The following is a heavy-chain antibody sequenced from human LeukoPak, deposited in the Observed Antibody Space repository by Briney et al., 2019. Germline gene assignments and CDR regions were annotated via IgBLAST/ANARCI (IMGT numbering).Heavy chain of an antibody. Sequence: SETLSLTCTVSGGSISSGGYYWSWIRQPPGKGLEWIGYIYHSGSTYYNPSLKSRVTISVDRSKNQFSLKLSSVTAADTAVYYCARDYGGNPVLTRIKPRNYYMDVWGKGTTVTVSS. CDR2: IYHSGST. J-gene: IGHJ6*03. V-gene: IGHV4-30-2*01. D-gene: IGHD4-23*01. CDR1: GGSISSGGYY. CDR3: ARDYGGNPVLTRIKPRNYYMDV.